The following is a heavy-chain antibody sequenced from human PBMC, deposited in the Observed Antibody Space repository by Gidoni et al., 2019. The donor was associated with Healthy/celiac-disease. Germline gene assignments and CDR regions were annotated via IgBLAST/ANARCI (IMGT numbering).Heavy chain of an antibody. D-gene: IGHD3-22*01. V-gene: IGHV4-34*01. Sequence: QVQLQQWGAGLLTPSETLSLTCAVYGGSFSGYYWSWIRQPPGKGLEWIGEINHSGSTNYNPSLKSRVTISVDTSKNQFSLKLSSVTAADTAVYYCARGQPITMIVVVITTRWFDPWGQGTLVTVSS. CDR2: INHSGST. CDR1: GGSFSGYY. CDR3: ARGQPITMIVVVITTRWFDP. J-gene: IGHJ5*02.